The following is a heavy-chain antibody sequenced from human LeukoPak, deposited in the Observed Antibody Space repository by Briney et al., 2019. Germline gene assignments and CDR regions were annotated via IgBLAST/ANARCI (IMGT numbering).Heavy chain of an antibody. CDR2: ISSSGSTI. D-gene: IGHD3-22*01. CDR3: ARLYDSSGYYRDYYYGMDV. V-gene: IGHV3-48*03. J-gene: IGHJ6*02. CDR1: GFTFSSYE. Sequence: GGSLRLSCAASGFTFSSYEMNWVRQAPGKGLEWVSYISSSGSTIYYADSVKGRFTISRDNAKNSLYLQINSLRAEDTAVYYCARLYDSSGYYRDYYYGMDVWGQGTTVTVSS.